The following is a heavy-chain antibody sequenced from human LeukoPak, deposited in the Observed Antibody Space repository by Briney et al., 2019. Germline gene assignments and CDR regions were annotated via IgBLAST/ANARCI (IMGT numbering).Heavy chain of an antibody. J-gene: IGHJ6*02. V-gene: IGHV4-61*01. D-gene: IGHD3-3*01. CDR2: IYYSGST. CDR1: GGSFSGGSYY. Sequence: SETLSLTCTVSGGSFSGGSYYWSWIRQPPGKGLEWIGYIYYSGSTNYNPSLKSRVTISVDTSKNQFSPKLSSVTAADTAVYYCARDGGGFLEWLWPPYYYYGMDVWGQGTTVTVSS. CDR3: ARDGGGFLEWLWPPYYYYGMDV.